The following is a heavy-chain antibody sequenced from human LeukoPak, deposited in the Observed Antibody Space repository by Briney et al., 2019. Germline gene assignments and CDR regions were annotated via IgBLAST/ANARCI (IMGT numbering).Heavy chain of an antibody. CDR1: GYTFTGYY. Sequence: ASVKVSCKASGYTFTGYYMHWVRQAPGQGLEWMGWINPNSGGTNYAQKFQGRVTMTRDKSNSTAYMELSRLRFDDTAVYYCARGAGYSQSPPDYWGQGTLVTVSS. CDR3: ARGAGYSQSPPDY. D-gene: IGHD1-26*01. CDR2: INPNSGGT. J-gene: IGHJ4*02. V-gene: IGHV1-2*02.